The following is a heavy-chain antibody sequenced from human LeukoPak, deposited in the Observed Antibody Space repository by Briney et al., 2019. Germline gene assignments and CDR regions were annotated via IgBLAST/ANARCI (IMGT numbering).Heavy chain of an antibody. Sequence: PGGSLRLSCAASGFTFSSYWMHWVRQAPGKGLVWVSRINADGSSTNYADSVKGRFTISRDNAKNTLYLQMNSLRGEDTAVYYCATELVATIGYYFDYWGQGTLVTVSS. CDR3: ATELVATIGYYFDY. V-gene: IGHV3-74*01. CDR2: INADGSST. CDR1: GFTFSSYW. J-gene: IGHJ4*02. D-gene: IGHD5-12*01.